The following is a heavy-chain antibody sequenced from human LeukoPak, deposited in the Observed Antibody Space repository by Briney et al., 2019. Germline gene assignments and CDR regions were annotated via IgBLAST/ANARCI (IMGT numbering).Heavy chain of an antibody. J-gene: IGHJ5*02. CDR2: IYHSGTT. CDR1: TYPISSGYY. D-gene: IGHD2-15*01. Sequence: PSETLSLTCAVSTYPISSGYYWGWGRQPPGKGREWIGSIYHSGTTHYNPSLKSRVTISVDTSKNHFSLKLNSVTAADTAVYYCVRPGYCSGGSCYWFDPWGQGTLVTVSS. V-gene: IGHV4-38-2*01. CDR3: VRPGYCSGGSCYWFDP.